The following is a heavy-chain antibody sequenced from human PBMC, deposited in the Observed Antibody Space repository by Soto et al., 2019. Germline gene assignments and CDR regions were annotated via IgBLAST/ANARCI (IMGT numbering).Heavy chain of an antibody. V-gene: IGHV1-18*01. J-gene: IGHJ6*04. Sequence: ASVKVSCKASGYTFISYGISWVRQAPGQGLEWMGWSSTYNDNTKVAQKLQGRVTMTTDTSTSTAYIELRSLRSDDTAVYYCARILSGSFLSYYYYGMDVWGKGTTVTVSS. CDR1: GYTFISYG. D-gene: IGHD1-26*01. CDR3: ARILSGSFLSYYYYGMDV. CDR2: SSTYNDNT.